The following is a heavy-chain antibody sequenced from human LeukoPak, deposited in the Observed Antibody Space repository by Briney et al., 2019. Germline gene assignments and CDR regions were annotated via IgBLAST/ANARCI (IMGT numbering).Heavy chain of an antibody. V-gene: IGHV3-9*01. CDR3: AKASRGYSGYDHYDY. J-gene: IGHJ4*02. CDR1: GFTFDDYA. Sequence: PGGSLRLSCAASGFTFDDYAMHWVRQAPGKGLEWVSGISWNSGSIGYADSVKGRFTISRDNAKNSLYLQMNSLRAEDTALYYCAKASRGYSGYDHYDYWGQGTLVTVSS. D-gene: IGHD5-12*01. CDR2: ISWNSGSI.